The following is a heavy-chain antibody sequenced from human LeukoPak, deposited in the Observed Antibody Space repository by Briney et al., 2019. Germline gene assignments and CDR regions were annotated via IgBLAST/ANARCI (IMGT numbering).Heavy chain of an antibody. CDR1: GGSISSYY. V-gene: IGHV4-4*09. Sequence: PSETLSLTCTVSGGSISSYYWSWIRQPPGKGLEWIGYIYTSGSTNYNPSLKSRVTISVDTSKNQFSLKLSSVTAADTAVYYCARGWTNNWFDPWGKGTLVTVSS. CDR3: ARGWTNNWFDP. J-gene: IGHJ5*02. D-gene: IGHD2-15*01. CDR2: IYTSGST.